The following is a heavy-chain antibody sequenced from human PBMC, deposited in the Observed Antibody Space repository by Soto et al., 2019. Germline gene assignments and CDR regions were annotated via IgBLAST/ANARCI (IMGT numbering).Heavy chain of an antibody. CDR1: GYTFTSYA. V-gene: IGHV1-18*01. Sequence: QVQLVQSGAEVKKPGASVKVSCKASGYTFTSYAISWVRQAPGQGLEWMGWISAYNGNTNCAQKLQVRVTMTTDTSTSTADMELRSLRSDYTAVYYCARSSGSSWMFYWFDPWGQGTLVTVSS. CDR2: ISAYNGNT. J-gene: IGHJ5*02. D-gene: IGHD6-13*01. CDR3: ARSSGSSWMFYWFDP.